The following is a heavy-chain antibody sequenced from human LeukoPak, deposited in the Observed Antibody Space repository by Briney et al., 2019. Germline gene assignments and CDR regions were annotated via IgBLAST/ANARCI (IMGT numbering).Heavy chain of an antibody. CDR1: EFSVGSNY. J-gene: IGHJ5*02. Sequence: PGGSLRLSCAASEFSVGSNYMTWVRQAPGKGLEWVSAISGSGGSTYYADSVKGRFTISRDNSKNTLYLQMNSLRAEDTAVYYCAKGTELLWFGVGWFDPWGQGTLVTVSS. CDR2: ISGSGGST. CDR3: AKGTELLWFGVGWFDP. V-gene: IGHV3-23*01. D-gene: IGHD3-10*01.